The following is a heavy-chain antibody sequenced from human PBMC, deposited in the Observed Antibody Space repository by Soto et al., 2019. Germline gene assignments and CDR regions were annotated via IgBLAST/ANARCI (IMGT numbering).Heavy chain of an antibody. CDR2: FXXXGXD. Sequence: SSETRSLTCTVSGDYIRNHYWSWIRQAPGKGLEWXGXFXXXGXDXXXPXXXXRVTVSVDTCKDQSSLHLNSVAAADTAIYYCARDIWSGEYYFFDLWGRGTLVTVFS. CDR1: GDYIRNHY. CDR3: ARDIWSGEYYFFDL. J-gene: IGHJ2*01. D-gene: IGHD3-3*01. V-gene: IGHV4-59*11.